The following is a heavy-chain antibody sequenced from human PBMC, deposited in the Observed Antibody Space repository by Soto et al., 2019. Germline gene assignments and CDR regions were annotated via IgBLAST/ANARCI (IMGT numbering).Heavy chain of an antibody. D-gene: IGHD1-26*01. V-gene: IGHV1-58*01. J-gene: IGHJ4*02. CDR2: IVVDSGNT. CDR3: AAANNTSPFDY. CDR1: RLTFADSA. Sequence: SVEVSCKGSRLTFADSAGQCVRQARGQRLEWIGRIVVDSGNTKYAQKFPERVTITWDMSTSTAYMELSSLRSEDTAVYYCAAANNTSPFDYWGQGTLVTVSS.